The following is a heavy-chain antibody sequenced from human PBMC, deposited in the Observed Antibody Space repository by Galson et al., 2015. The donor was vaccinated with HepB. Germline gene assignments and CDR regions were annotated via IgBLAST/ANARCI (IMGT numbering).Heavy chain of an antibody. D-gene: IGHD3-3*01. CDR2: IYYSGST. J-gene: IGHJ4*02. CDR3: AREGGYYDFWSGYSPGPFDY. V-gene: IGHV4-59*01. Sequence: ETLSLTCTVSGGSISSYYWSWIRQPPGKGLEWIGYIYYSGSTNYNPSLKSRVTISVDTSKNQFSLKLSSVTAADTAVYYCAREGGYYDFWSGYSPGPFDYWGQGTLVTVSS. CDR1: GGSISSYY.